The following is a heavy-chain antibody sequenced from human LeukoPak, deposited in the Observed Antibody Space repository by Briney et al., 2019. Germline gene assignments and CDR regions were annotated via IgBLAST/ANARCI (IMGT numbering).Heavy chain of an antibody. CDR1: GFTVSSNY. Sequence: GGSLRLSCAASGFTVSSNYMSWVRQAPGKGLEWVSVIYSGGSTYYADSVKGRFTISRDNSKNTLYLQMNSLRAEDTAVYYCERDRIAVAGYLKNYYYYGMDVWGQGTTVTVSS. D-gene: IGHD6-19*01. CDR3: ERDRIAVAGYLKNYYYYGMDV. CDR2: IYSGGST. V-gene: IGHV3-66*01. J-gene: IGHJ6*02.